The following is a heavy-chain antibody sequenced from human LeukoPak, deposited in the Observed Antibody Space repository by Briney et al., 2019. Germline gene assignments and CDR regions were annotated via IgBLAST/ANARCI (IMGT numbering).Heavy chain of an antibody. CDR1: GGSISSYY. Sequence: SETLSLTCTVSGGSISSYYWSWIRQPPGKGLEWIGYIYYSGSTNYNPSLKSRVTISVDTSKNQFSLKLSSVTAADTAVHYCARLGYCSSTSCYYSSNYYYYGMDVWGQGTTVTVSS. CDR2: IYYSGST. CDR3: ARLGYCSSTSCYYSSNYYYYGMDV. J-gene: IGHJ6*02. V-gene: IGHV4-59*01. D-gene: IGHD2-2*01.